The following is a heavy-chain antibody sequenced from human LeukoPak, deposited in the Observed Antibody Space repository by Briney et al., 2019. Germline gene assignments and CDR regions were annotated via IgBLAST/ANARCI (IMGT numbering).Heavy chain of an antibody. J-gene: IGHJ4*02. CDR2: MNPNSGNT. D-gene: IGHD6-13*01. Sequence: GAAVKVSCKASGYTFTSYDINGVRQATGQGLEWMGWMNPNSGNTGYVQKFQGRVTMTRNSSISTAYMEMSSLRSEDTAVYYCARGSGSWYWIDYWGQGTLVTVSS. CDR3: ARGSGSWYWIDY. V-gene: IGHV1-8*01. CDR1: GYTFTSYD.